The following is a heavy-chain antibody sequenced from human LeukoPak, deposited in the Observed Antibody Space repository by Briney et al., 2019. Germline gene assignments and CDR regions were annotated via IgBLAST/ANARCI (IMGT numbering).Heavy chain of an antibody. CDR1: GGTISSYA. J-gene: IGHJ4*02. Sequence: ASVKVSCKASGGTISSYAISWVRQAPGQGLEWMGGIIPIFGTANYAQKFQGRVTITADESTSTAYMELSSLRSEDTAVYYCARDASAWGIAAAAAYFDYWGQGTLVTVSS. V-gene: IGHV1-69*13. D-gene: IGHD6-13*01. CDR2: IIPIFGTA. CDR3: ARDASAWGIAAAAAYFDY.